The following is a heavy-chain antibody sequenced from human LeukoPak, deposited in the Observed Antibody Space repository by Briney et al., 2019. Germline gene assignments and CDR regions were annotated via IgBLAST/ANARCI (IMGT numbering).Heavy chain of an antibody. CDR3: ARVRITMFREPYYYYYGMDV. CDR1: GGSLRGCY. CDR2: INHSGST. V-gene: IGHV4-34*01. Sequence: SEALSLTCAVYGGSLRGCYWSWMRPPPGKGGEGVGEINHSGSTNYNPSLKRRVTISVDTSKNQSSLKLSSVTAADTAVYYCARVRITMFREPYYYYYGMDVWGQGTTVTVSS. J-gene: IGHJ6*02. D-gene: IGHD3-10*01.